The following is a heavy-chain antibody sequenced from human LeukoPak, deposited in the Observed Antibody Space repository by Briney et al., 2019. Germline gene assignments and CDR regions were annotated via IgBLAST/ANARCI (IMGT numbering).Heavy chain of an antibody. J-gene: IGHJ4*02. CDR2: IIPILGIA. CDR1: GGTFSSYA. CDR3: ARVNSDDYGDYEGYFDY. V-gene: IGHV1-69*04. D-gene: IGHD4-17*01. Sequence: SVKVSCKASGGTFSSYAISWVRQAPGQGLEWMGRIIPILGIANYAQKFQGRVTITADKSTSTAYMELSSLRSEDTAVYYCARVNSDDYGDYEGYFDYWGQGTLVTVSS.